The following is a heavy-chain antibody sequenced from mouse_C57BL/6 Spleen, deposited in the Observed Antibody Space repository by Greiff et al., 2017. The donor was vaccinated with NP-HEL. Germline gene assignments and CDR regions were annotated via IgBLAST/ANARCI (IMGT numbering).Heavy chain of an antibody. CDR2: IYPRSGNT. D-gene: IGHD1-1*01. V-gene: IGHV1-81*01. CDR3: AKGLLGGGYYAMDY. CDR1: GYTFTSYG. J-gene: IGHJ4*01. Sequence: QVQLQQSGAELARPGASVKLSCKASGYTFTSYGISWVKQRPGQGLEWIGEIYPRSGNTYYNEKFKGKATLTADKSSSTAYMELRSLTSEDSAVYFCAKGLLGGGYYAMDYWGQGTSVTVSS.